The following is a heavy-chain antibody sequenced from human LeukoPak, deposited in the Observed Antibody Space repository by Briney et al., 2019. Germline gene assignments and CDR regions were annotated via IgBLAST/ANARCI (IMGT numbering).Heavy chain of an antibody. V-gene: IGHV3-23*01. CDR1: GFTFSINA. J-gene: IGHJ4*02. D-gene: IGHD6-25*01. Sequence: GGSLRLSCAASGFTFSINAMSWVRQAPGKGLEWVSGISGSGDSTYYADSVKGRFTISRDNSKNTLFLQMNSLRAEDTAVYYCAKDFLTVTAGWDYWGQGTLVTVSS. CDR2: ISGSGDST. CDR3: AKDFLTVTAGWDY.